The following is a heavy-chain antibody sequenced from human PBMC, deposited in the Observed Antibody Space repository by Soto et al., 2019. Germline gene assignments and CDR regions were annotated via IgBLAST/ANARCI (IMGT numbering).Heavy chain of an antibody. J-gene: IGHJ4*02. CDR3: GRPQIFIIWCFDS. CDR2: THHSGYI. CDR1: SAPITKYY. Sequence: SETLSLTCTVSSAPITKYYWGWVRQAPGRGLEWIGFTHHSGYISYSPSLKSRVTMSVDPSKNQVSLKLTSVTAADTAVYYCGRPQIFIIWCFDSGGRGALVTFSS. V-gene: IGHV4-4*09. D-gene: IGHD2-8*01.